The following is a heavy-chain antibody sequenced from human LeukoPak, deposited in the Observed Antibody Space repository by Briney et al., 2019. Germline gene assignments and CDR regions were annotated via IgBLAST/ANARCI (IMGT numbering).Heavy chain of an antibody. CDR2: ISSSSRTI. D-gene: IGHD5-18*01. CDR1: GFTFSSHS. Sequence: GGSLRLSCVASGFTFSSHSMTWVRQAPGKGLEWVSYISSSSRTIYYADSVKGRFTISRDNAKNSLYLQMNSLRAEDTAVYYCARDRWGYSYGGDWGQGTLVTVSS. V-gene: IGHV3-48*01. CDR3: ARDRWGYSYGGD. J-gene: IGHJ4*02.